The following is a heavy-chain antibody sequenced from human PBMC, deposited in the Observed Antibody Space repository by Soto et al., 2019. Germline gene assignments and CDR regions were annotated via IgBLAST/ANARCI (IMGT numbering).Heavy chain of an antibody. CDR1: GVTFSSYA. D-gene: IGHD1-7*01. V-gene: IGHV1-69*13. J-gene: IGHJ6*02. Sequence: GASVKVSCKASGVTFSSYAISWVRQAPGQGLEWMGGIIPIFGTANYAQKFQGRVTITADESTSTAYMELSSLRSEDTAVYYCARGGGELELLEDYYYYGMDVWGQGTTVTVSS. CDR2: IIPIFGTA. CDR3: ARGGGELELLEDYYYYGMDV.